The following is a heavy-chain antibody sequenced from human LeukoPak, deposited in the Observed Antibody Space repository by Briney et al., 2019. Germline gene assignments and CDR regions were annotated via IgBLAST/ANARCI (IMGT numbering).Heavy chain of an antibody. CDR2: ISGSGGST. J-gene: IGHJ3*02. Sequence: AGGSLRLSCAASGFTFSSYAMSWVRQAPGKGLEWVSAISGSGGSTYYADSVKGRFTISGDNSKNTLYLQMNSLRAEDTAVYYCAKVQYQLLNAFDIWGQGTMVTVSS. CDR3: AKVQYQLLNAFDI. V-gene: IGHV3-23*01. CDR1: GFTFSSYA. D-gene: IGHD2-2*01.